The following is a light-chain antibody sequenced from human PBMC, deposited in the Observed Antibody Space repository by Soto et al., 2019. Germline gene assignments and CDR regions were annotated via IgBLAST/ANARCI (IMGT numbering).Light chain of an antibody. CDR1: SSNIGAGKD. V-gene: IGLV1-40*01. CDR3: ATWDGSLPGEV. J-gene: IGLJ2*01. Sequence: QSVLTQPPPVSGAPGQRVTISCTGSSSNIGAGKDVHWYRQLPGAAPKFLISDSNHRPSGVPDRFSVSKSGASASLAITGLRAGDEADYYCATWDGSLPGEVFGGGTKLTVL. CDR2: DSN.